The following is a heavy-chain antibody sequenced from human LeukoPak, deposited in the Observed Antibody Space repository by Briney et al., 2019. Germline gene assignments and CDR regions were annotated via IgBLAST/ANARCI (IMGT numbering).Heavy chain of an antibody. CDR2: INPSGGST. V-gene: IGHV1-46*01. CDR3: ARDGSIVVVPAAIVPAYYGMDV. Sequence: ASVKVSCKASGYTFTSYYMHWVRQTPGQGLEWMGIINPSGGSTSYAQKLQGRVTMTTDTSTSTAYMELRSLRSDDTAVYYCARDGSIVVVPAAIVPAYYGMDVWGQGTTVTVSS. J-gene: IGHJ6*02. CDR1: GYTFTSYY. D-gene: IGHD2-2*01.